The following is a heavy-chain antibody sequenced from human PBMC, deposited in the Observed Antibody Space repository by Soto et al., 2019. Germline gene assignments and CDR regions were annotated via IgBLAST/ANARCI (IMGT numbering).Heavy chain of an antibody. CDR2: IIPIFGTA. D-gene: IGHD2-15*01. CDR3: ARAPIRYCSGGSCYAPLDP. V-gene: IGHV1-69*13. Sequence: SVKVSCKASGGTFSSYAISWVRQAPGQGLEWMGGIIPIFGTANYAQKFQGRVTITADESTSTAYMELSSLRSEDTAVYYCARAPIRYCSGGSCYAPLDPWGKGTLFTVSS. CDR1: GGTFSSYA. J-gene: IGHJ5*02.